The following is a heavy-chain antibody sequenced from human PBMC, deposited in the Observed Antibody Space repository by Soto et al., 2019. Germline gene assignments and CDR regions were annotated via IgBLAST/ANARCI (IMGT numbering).Heavy chain of an antibody. CDR2: IMPIFGTA. J-gene: IGHJ6*02. CDR1: GGTFSRYA. V-gene: IGHV1-69*13. CDR3: ARALDYYYSRTLGTGVYGTVV. Sequence: SVKVSCKASGGTFSRYAISWVRQALGQGLEWMGGIMPIFGTANYAQKFQGRVTITAEESTSTAYMELSSLRSEDTAVYYCARALDYYYSRTLGTGVYGTVVWG. D-gene: IGHD3-10*01.